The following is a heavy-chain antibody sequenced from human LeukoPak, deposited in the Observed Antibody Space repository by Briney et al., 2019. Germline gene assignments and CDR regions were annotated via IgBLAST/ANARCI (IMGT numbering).Heavy chain of an antibody. V-gene: IGHV1-69*13. J-gene: IGHJ4*02. D-gene: IGHD5-12*01. CDR1: GGTFSSYA. Sequence: ASVKVSCKASGGTFSSYAISWVRQAPGQGLEWMGGIIPIFGTANYAQKFQGRVTITADESTSTAYMELSSLRSEDTAVYYCARDRVATWAERNFDYWGQGTLVTVSS. CDR2: IIPIFGTA. CDR3: ARDRVATWAERNFDY.